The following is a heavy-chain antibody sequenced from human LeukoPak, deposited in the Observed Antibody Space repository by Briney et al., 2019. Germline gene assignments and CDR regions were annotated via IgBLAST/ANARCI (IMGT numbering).Heavy chain of an antibody. CDR2: INSDGSST. V-gene: IGHV3-74*01. J-gene: IGHJ4*02. Sequence: GGSLRLSCAASGFTFSTYWMHWVRQAPGKGLVWVSRINSDGSSTSYADSVKGRFTISRDNSKNTLYLQMNGLRAEDTAVYYCARDITSRWYDYWGQGTLVTVSS. D-gene: IGHD6-13*01. CDR3: ARDITSRWYDY. CDR1: GFTFSTYW.